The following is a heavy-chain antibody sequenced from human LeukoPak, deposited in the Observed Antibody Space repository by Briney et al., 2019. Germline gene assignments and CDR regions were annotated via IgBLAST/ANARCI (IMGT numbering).Heavy chain of an antibody. V-gene: IGHV1-18*01. J-gene: IGHJ5*02. Sequence: ASVKVSCKASGYTFTSYGISWVRQAPGQGLEWMGWISAYNGITNYAQKLQGRVTMTTDTSTSTAYMELRSLRSDDTAVYYCARYIAAAGTWWFDPWAREPWSPSPQ. CDR1: GYTFTSYG. D-gene: IGHD6-13*01. CDR2: ISAYNGIT. CDR3: ARYIAAAGTWWFDP.